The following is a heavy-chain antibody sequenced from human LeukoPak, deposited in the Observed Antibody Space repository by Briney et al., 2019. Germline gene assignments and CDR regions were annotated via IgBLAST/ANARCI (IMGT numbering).Heavy chain of an antibody. J-gene: IGHJ4*02. V-gene: IGHV3-11*04. CDR1: GFTFSDYY. D-gene: IGHD3-22*01. Sequence: GGSLRLSCAASGFTFSDYYMSWIRQAPGKGLEWVSYISSSSSTIYYADSVKGRFTISRDNAKNSLYLQMNSLRAEDTAVYYCARGSGVVESTIFNYYDSSGYYFDYWGQGTLVTVSS. CDR2: ISSSSSTI. CDR3: ARGSGVVESTIFNYYDSSGYYFDY.